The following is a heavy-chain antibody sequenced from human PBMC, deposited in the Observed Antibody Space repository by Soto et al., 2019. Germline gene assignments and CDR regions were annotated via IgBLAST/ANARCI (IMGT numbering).Heavy chain of an antibody. CDR2: ISGSGGST. CDR3: AREITIFGVAQNWFDP. Sequence: PGGSLRLSCAASGFTFSSYAMSWVRQAPGKGLEWVSAISGSGGSTYYADSVMGRFTISRDNSKNTLYLQMNSLRAGDTAVYYCAREITIFGVAQNWFDPWGQGTLVTVSS. CDR1: GFTFSSYA. V-gene: IGHV3-23*01. J-gene: IGHJ5*02. D-gene: IGHD3-3*01.